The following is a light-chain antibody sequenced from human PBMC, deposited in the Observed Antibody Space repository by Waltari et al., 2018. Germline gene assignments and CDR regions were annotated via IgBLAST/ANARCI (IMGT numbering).Light chain of an antibody. CDR2: DFT. CDR1: STYVSDDNS. J-gene: IGLJ3*02. Sequence: QSALTQPRSVSGSPGQSVTISCTGTSTYVSDDNSVSWYQQYPGKAPKLFIYDFTKRPSGLPDRFSASKSGNTASLTISGLQAEDEADYYCCSFAGSYTWVFGGGTKLTVL. CDR3: CSFAGSYTWV. V-gene: IGLV2-11*01.